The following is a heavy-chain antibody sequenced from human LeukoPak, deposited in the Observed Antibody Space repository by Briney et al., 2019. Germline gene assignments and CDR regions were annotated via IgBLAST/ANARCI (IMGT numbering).Heavy chain of an antibody. D-gene: IGHD3-10*01. CDR3: ASRHTGWGRSDS. J-gene: IGHJ4*02. CDR1: GGSITSSSYH. Sequence: SETLSLTCSVSGGSITSSSYHWGWIRQPPGKGLEWIGNLFYSGSTYYNPSLKTRVAISVDTSKSQFSLKVTSVTAADTAVYYCASRHTGWGRSDSWGQGTLVTVSS. CDR2: LFYSGST. V-gene: IGHV4-39*01.